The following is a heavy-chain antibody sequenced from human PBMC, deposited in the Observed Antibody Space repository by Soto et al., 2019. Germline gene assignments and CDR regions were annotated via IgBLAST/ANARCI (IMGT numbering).Heavy chain of an antibody. CDR1: GFTFSSYA. V-gene: IGHV3-23*01. J-gene: IGHJ5*01. D-gene: IGHD1-26*01. CDR3: AKGLGSGSYAACDS. Sequence: EVQLLESGGGLVQPGGSLRLSCAASGFTFSSYALSWVRQPPGKGLEWVSAITGSGGSTYDADSVKGRFTISRDNSKNTLSLQMNSLRAEDTAVYYCAKGLGSGSYAACDSWGQGTLVTVSS. CDR2: ITGSGGST.